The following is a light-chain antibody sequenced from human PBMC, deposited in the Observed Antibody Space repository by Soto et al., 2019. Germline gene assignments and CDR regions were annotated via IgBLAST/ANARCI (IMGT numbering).Light chain of an antibody. Sequence: EIVLTQSPGTLSLSPGERATLSCRASQSVSSGYLAWYQQKPGQAPRLLIYGASSRATGIPDRFSGSGSGTDFTLTISSLEPEDFAVYYCQQSASSSMFTFGPGTKVDVK. V-gene: IGKV3-20*01. CDR1: QSVSSGY. J-gene: IGKJ3*01. CDR3: QQSASSSMFT. CDR2: GAS.